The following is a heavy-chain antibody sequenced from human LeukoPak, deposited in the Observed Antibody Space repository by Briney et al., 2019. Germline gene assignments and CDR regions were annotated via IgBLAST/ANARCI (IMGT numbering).Heavy chain of an antibody. V-gene: IGHV3-23*01. J-gene: IGHJ4*02. CDR1: GVTFSRYA. CDR3: AREPSGLLFDY. D-gene: IGHD6-25*01. Sequence: PGGSLRLSCAASGVTFSRYAMSWVRQAPGKGLEWVSAISESGTGTYYADSVKGRFTISRDNSKNTLSLQMNSLRAEDTAVYYCAREPSGLLFDYWGQGTLVTVSS. CDR2: ISESGTGT.